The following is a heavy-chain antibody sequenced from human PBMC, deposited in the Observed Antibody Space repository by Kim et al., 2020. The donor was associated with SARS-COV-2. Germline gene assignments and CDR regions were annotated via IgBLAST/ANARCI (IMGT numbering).Heavy chain of an antibody. CDR3: ARGRLTIFGVVNSFDY. D-gene: IGHD3-3*01. Sequence: SETLSLTCTVSGGSISSGGYYWSWIRQHPGKGLEWIGYIYYSGSTYYNPSLKSRVTISVDTSKYQFSLKLSSVTAADTAVYYCARGRLTIFGVVNSFDYWGQGTLVTVSS. CDR2: IYYSGST. CDR1: GGSISSGGYY. J-gene: IGHJ4*02. V-gene: IGHV4-31*03.